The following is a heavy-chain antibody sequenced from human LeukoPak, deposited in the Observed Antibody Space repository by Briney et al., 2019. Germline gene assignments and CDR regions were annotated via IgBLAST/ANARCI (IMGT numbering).Heavy chain of an antibody. J-gene: IGHJ5*02. Sequence: GESLKISCQASGYTFRNYWIAWVRLMPGKGLEWMGKIHPGNSYSDYSPSFQGLDTFSADKSVNTAYLQWSSLEASDTALYFCARLDCGSSTCRLFKHWFDPWGQGTLVTVSS. CDR3: ARLDCGSSTCRLFKHWFDP. V-gene: IGHV5-10-1*01. D-gene: IGHD2-2*01. CDR1: GYTFRNYW. CDR2: IHPGNSYS.